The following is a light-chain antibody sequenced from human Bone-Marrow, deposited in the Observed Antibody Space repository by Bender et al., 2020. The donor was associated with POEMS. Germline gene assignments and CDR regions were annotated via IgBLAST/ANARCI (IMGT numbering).Light chain of an antibody. CDR1: SSDVSGFDL. Sequence: QSALTQPASVSGSPGQSVTISCTGISSDVSGFDLVSWYQKHPGKAPKLILYEGNQRPSDISYRFSGSRSGNTASLTISRLQAEDEADYYCCSYGGNSPWVFGGGTKLTVL. J-gene: IGLJ3*02. V-gene: IGLV2-23*01. CDR3: CSYGGNSPWV. CDR2: EGN.